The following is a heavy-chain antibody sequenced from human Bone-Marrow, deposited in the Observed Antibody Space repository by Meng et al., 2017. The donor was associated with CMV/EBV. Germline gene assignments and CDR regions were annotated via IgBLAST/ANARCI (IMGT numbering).Heavy chain of an antibody. Sequence: ASVKVSCKASGYTFISYGISWVRQAPGQGLEWMGWISGYNGNTNYAQKVQGRVTMTTDTSTSTAYMELRSLRSDDTAVYYCARDSPRSGWYYYYYGMDVWGQGTTVTVSS. J-gene: IGHJ6*02. CDR3: ARDSPRSGWYYYYYGMDV. V-gene: IGHV1-18*01. CDR1: GYTFISYG. D-gene: IGHD6-19*01. CDR2: ISGYNGNT.